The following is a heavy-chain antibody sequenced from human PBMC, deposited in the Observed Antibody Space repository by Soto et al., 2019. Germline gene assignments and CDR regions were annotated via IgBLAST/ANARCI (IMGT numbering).Heavy chain of an antibody. CDR1: GGSISSSSYY. CDR2: IYYSGST. V-gene: IGHV4-39*01. D-gene: IGHD6-6*01. CDR3: ACSSSVYCYYAIDV. J-gene: IGHJ6*02. Sequence: QLQLKHSGPVLVKPAETLSLTCTVSGGSISSSSYYGGWIRPPPGKGLEWIGSIYYSGSTYYNPSLKSRGTISVARAKDQFSLKLSSVSAAATAVAYCACSSSVYCYYAIDVWGQGTTVTVSS.